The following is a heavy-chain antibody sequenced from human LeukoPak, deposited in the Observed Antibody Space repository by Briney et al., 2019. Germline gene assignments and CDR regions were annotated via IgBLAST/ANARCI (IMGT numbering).Heavy chain of an antibody. CDR2: IFYKGSI. CDR3: ARGLIARQDGAFDV. D-gene: IGHD2-21*01. J-gene: IGHJ3*01. V-gene: IGHV4-59*02. Sequence: KPSETLSLTCTVSGVSVSNYYWSWIRQPPGRGLEWLGFIFYKGSIDYNPSLKRRVSMSVDPSKNQLSLNLTSVTAADTAVYYCARGLIARQDGAFDVWGQGTKVTVSS. CDR1: GVSVSNYY.